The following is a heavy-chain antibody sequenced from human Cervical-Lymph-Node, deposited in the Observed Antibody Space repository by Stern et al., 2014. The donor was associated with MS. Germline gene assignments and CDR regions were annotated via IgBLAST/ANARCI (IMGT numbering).Heavy chain of an antibody. CDR2: IYYTGST. J-gene: IGHJ4*02. CDR3: ATVGATALDY. D-gene: IGHD1-26*01. V-gene: IGHV4-39*01. Sequence: QLQLQESGPGLVKPSETLSLTCTVSGGSISSSSYYWGWVRQTPEKGLEWIASIYYTGSTYYNPSLKSRVTLSIDTSKNHFSLKLSSVTAADTAVYYCATVGATALDYWGQGTLVTVSS. CDR1: GGSISSSSYY.